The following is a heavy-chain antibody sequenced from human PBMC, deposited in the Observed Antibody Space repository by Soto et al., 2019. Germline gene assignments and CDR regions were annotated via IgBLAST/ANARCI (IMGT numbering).Heavy chain of an antibody. D-gene: IGHD5-12*01. CDR2: ISAYNGNT. J-gene: IGHJ6*02. V-gene: IGHV1-18*01. Sequence: QVQLVQSGAEVKKPGASVKVSCKASGYTFTSYGISWVRQAPGQGLEWMGWISAYNGNTNYAQKLQGRVTMTKDTSTSTAYMELRSLRSDDTAVYYCARDTGSGYDWGMGSWGEDYGMDVWGQGTTVTVSS. CDR1: GYTFTSYG. CDR3: ARDTGSGYDWGMGSWGEDYGMDV.